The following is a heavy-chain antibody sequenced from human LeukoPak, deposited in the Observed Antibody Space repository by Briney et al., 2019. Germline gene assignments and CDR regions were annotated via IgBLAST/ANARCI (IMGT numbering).Heavy chain of an antibody. D-gene: IGHD6-6*01. J-gene: IGHJ4*02. CDR3: ARVNIAARGRIFDY. CDR2: INPNSGGT. Sequence: ASVKISCKVSGYTFTNYYMHWVRQAPGQGLEWMGRINPNSGGTNYAQKFQGSVTMTRDTSISTAYMELSRLRSDDTAVYYCARVNIAARGRIFDYWGQGTLVTVSS. CDR1: GYTFTNYY. V-gene: IGHV1-2*06.